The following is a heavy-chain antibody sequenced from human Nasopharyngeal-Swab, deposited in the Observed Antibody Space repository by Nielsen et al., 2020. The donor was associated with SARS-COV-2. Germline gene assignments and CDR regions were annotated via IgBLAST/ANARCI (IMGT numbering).Heavy chain of an antibody. D-gene: IGHD3-10*01. CDR2: ISASGGST. V-gene: IGHV3-23*01. CDR3: AKDDVVRGDAFDI. Sequence: GGSLRLSYIASGFTFNIYAMAWVRRTPGRGLQWVSGISASGGSTYYTDSVKGRFAASRDNSRNTLYLQMHSLRVEDTALYYCAKDDVVRGDAFDIWGQGTMVTVSS. CDR1: GFTFNIYA. J-gene: IGHJ3*02.